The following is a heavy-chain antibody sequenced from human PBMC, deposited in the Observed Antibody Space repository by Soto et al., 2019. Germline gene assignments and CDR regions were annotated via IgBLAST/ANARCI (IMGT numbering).Heavy chain of an antibody. D-gene: IGHD7-27*01. Sequence: QVQLVQSGAEVKKPGASVKISCKASGYNFINSGVNWVRQAPGQGLECMGWISAYNGNTNYPQKFQGRVTMTTDTSTSTAYMELRSLTSDDTAVYYCARGPVKLGRPEGWFDPWGQGTLVTVSS. CDR3: ARGPVKLGRPEGWFDP. J-gene: IGHJ5*02. CDR2: ISAYNGNT. V-gene: IGHV1-18*01. CDR1: GYNFINSG.